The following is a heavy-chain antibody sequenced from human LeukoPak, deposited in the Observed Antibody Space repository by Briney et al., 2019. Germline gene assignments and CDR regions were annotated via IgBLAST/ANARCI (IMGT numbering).Heavy chain of an antibody. CDR1: GFTFSDYY. V-gene: IGHV3-11*01. D-gene: IGHD1-26*01. CDR3: AKSRSGGGTYYFYFDY. CDR2: ISDDGNKI. J-gene: IGHJ4*02. Sequence: GGSLRLSCSASGFTFSDYYMGWTRQAPGKGLEWVSYISDDGNKIYYAGSVKGRLTISRDNSKNSLFLQMNSLRAEDTAVYYCAKSRSGGGTYYFYFDYWGQGTLVTVSS.